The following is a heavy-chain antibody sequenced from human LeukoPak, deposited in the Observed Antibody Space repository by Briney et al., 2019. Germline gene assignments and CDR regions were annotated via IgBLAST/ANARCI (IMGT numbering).Heavy chain of an antibody. J-gene: IGHJ4*02. V-gene: IGHV3-11*01. Sequence: GGSLGLPCAASGFTFSDYYMSWIRQAPGKGLEWVSYISSSGSTIYYADSVKGRFTISRDNAKNSLYLQMNSLRAEDTAVYYCARDQQRVDYGDYVTHWGQGTLVTVSS. D-gene: IGHD4-17*01. CDR2: ISSSGSTI. CDR1: GFTFSDYY. CDR3: ARDQQRVDYGDYVTH.